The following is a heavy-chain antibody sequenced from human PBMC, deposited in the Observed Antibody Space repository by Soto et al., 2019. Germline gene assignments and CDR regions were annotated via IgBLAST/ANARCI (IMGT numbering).Heavy chain of an antibody. Sequence: GGSLRLSCAASGFTFSSYSMNWVRQAPGKGQAWVSSISSSSSYIYYADSMKGRFTISRDNAKNSLSLQMNSLRAEDTAVYYSARGPGYCSSASCKRGWFDPWGQGTLVTVPS. CDR2: ISSSSSYI. D-gene: IGHD2-2*01. CDR1: GFTFSSYS. CDR3: ARGPGYCSSASCKRGWFDP. V-gene: IGHV3-21*01. J-gene: IGHJ5*02.